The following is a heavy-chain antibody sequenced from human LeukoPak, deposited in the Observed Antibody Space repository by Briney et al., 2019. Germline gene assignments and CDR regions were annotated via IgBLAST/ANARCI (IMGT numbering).Heavy chain of an antibody. V-gene: IGHV1-69*04. CDR1: GGTFSSYA. J-gene: IGHJ5*02. Sequence: ASVKVSCTASGGTFSSYAISWVRQAPGQGLEWMGRIIPILGIANYAQKFQGRVTITADKSTSTAYMELSSLRSEDTAVYYCARVMTTVTTDWFAPWGQGTLVTVSS. CDR2: IIPILGIA. CDR3: ARVMTTVTTDWFAP. D-gene: IGHD4-17*01.